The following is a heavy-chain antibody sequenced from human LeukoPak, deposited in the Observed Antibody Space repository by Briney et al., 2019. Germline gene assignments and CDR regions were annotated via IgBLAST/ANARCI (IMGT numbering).Heavy chain of an antibody. J-gene: IGHJ6*03. CDR2: ISYDGSNK. D-gene: IGHD5-12*01. V-gene: IGHV3-30*18. CDR3: AKRAVDIVAATYYYYYYMDV. Sequence: PGGSLRLSCAASGFTFSSYGMRWVRQAPGKGLEWVAVISYDGSNKKYADSVKGRFTISRDNSKNTLYLQMNSLRAEDTAVYYCAKRAVDIVAATYYYYYYMDVWGKGTTVTVSS. CDR1: GFTFSSYG.